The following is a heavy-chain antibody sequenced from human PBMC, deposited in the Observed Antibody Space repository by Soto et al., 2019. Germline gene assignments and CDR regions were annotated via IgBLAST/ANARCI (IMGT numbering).Heavy chain of an antibody. J-gene: IGHJ1*01. V-gene: IGHV1-18*01. Sequence: ASVTVSCQASGYSFTNYGISWVRQAPGQGPEWMGWISGYNGNTKYAQKVQGRLTMTTDTSTSTAYMELRSLRFDDTAVYYCARGGSSWSAEYYQHWDQGTQVTVSS. CDR2: ISGYNGNT. CDR3: ARGGSSWSAEYYQH. D-gene: IGHD6-13*01. CDR1: GYSFTNYG.